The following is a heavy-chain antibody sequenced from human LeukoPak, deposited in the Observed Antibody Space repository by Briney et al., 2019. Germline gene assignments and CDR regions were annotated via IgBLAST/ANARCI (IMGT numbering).Heavy chain of an antibody. CDR1: GGSISSGGYY. Sequence: SQTLSLTCTVSGGSISSGGYYWSWIRQPAGKGLEWIGRIYTSGSTNYNPSLKSRVTISVDTSKNQFSLKLSSVTAADTAVYYCASSSTSYCDFWSGYYFDYWGQGTLVTVSS. J-gene: IGHJ4*02. CDR3: ASSSTSYCDFWSGYYFDY. CDR2: IYTSGST. V-gene: IGHV4-61*02. D-gene: IGHD3-3*01.